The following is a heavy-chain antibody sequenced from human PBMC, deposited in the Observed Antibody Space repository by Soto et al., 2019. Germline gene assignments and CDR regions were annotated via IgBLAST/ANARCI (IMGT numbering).Heavy chain of an antibody. CDR1: GFTFSSYG. CDR3: ARDLGGYSGYDRFDY. CDR2: IWYDGSNK. D-gene: IGHD5-12*01. V-gene: IGHV3-33*01. J-gene: IGHJ4*02. Sequence: LRLSCAASGFTFSSYGMHWVRQAPGKGLEWVAVIWYDGSNKYYADSVKGRFTISRDNSKNTLYLQMNSLRAEDTAVYYCARDLGGYSGYDRFDYWGQGTLVTVSS.